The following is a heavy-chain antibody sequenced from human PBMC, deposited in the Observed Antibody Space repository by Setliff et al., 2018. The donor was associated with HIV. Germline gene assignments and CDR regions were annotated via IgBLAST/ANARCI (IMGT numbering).Heavy chain of an antibody. D-gene: IGHD5-18*01. J-gene: IGHJ6*02. V-gene: IGHV1-46*01. Sequence: ASVKVSCKASGYTFTSYYLHWVRQAPGQGLEWMGMINPSGGSASYAQKFQGRVTMSRDTSTSTVYMELRSLRSDDTAVYYCARSYIASLSTWYYGMDVWGQGTTVTVSS. CDR2: INPSGGSA. CDR3: ARSYIASLSTWYYGMDV. CDR1: GYTFTSYY.